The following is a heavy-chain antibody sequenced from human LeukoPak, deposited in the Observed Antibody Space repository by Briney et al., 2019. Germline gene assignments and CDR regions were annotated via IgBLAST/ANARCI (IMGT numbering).Heavy chain of an antibody. CDR3: ARQKSGGMDV. CDR2: IFYAGST. CDR1: GGSNSSSRYY. V-gene: IGHV4-39*01. Sequence: SETLSLTCTVSGGSNSSSRYYWGWIHQAPGKGLEWIGSIFYAGSTYYNPSLKSRATISVDTSKNQFSLKLSSVTAADTAVYYCARQKSGGMDVWGQGTTVTVSS. J-gene: IGHJ6*02.